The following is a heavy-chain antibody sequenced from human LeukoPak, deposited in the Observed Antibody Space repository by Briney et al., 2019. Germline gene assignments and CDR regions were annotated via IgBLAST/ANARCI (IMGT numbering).Heavy chain of an antibody. CDR3: ARDAGRSGWNFDD. J-gene: IGHJ4*02. V-gene: IGHV3-30*04. CDR2: ISYDGGNK. D-gene: IGHD6-19*01. Sequence: GGSLRLSCAASGFTFSTYAIHWVRQAPGRGLEWVAVISYDGGNKYYADSVKGRFTISRDNSKNTLYLQMNSLRAEDTAMYYCARDAGRSGWNFDDWGQGTLVTVSS. CDR1: GFTFSTYA.